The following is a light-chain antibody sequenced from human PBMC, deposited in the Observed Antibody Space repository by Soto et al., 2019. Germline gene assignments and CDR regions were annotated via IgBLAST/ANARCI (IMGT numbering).Light chain of an antibody. J-gene: IGKJ1*01. CDR2: DAS. CDR1: QSIRSY. CDR3: QQSYSTPPWT. Sequence: DIQLTHSPSSLSASVGDKVTITCRASQSIRSYLNWVQQKPGKAPKLLIYDASSLQTGVPSRFSGRGSGTDFSLTISSLQPEDFATYHCQQSYSTPPWTFGQGNKVDIX. V-gene: IGKV1-39*01.